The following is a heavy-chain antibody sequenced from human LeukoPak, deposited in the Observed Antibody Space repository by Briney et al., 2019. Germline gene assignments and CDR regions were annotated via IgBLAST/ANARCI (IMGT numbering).Heavy chain of an antibody. Sequence: SSETLSLTCAVYGGSFSGYYWSWIRQPPGKGLEWIGEINHSGSTYYNPSLKSRVTISVDTSKNQFSLKLSSVTAADTAVYYCARQQYYYGSGSYLILSYYFDYWGQGTLVTVSS. CDR3: ARQQYYYGSGSYLILSYYFDY. V-gene: IGHV4-34*01. CDR1: GGSFSGYY. D-gene: IGHD3-10*01. J-gene: IGHJ4*02. CDR2: INHSGST.